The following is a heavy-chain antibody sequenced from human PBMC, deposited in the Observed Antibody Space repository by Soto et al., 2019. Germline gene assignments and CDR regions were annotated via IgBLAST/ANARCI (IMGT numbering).Heavy chain of an antibody. CDR2: IIPIFGTA. Sequence: QVQLVQSGAEVKKPGSSVKVSCKASGGTFSGYAISWVRQAPGQGLEWMGGIIPIFGTANYAQKFQGRVTITADESTSTAYMELSSLRSEDTAVYYCASGSCSSTSCSRDYYYGMDVWGQGTTVTVSS. CDR3: ASGSCSSTSCSRDYYYGMDV. D-gene: IGHD2-2*01. V-gene: IGHV1-69*01. J-gene: IGHJ6*02. CDR1: GGTFSGYA.